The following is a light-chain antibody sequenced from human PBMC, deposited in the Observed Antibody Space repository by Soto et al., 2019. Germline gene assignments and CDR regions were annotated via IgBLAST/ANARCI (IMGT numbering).Light chain of an antibody. J-gene: IGLJ1*01. V-gene: IGLV2-14*01. Sequence: QSALTQPASVSGSPGQSITISCTGTSSDVGGYNYVSWYQQHPGKAPKLMIYDVSNRPSGVSNRFSGSKSGNTASLTISGLQVEDEADYICSSYTSSSTFFAFGPGTKVPVL. CDR3: SSYTSSSTFFA. CDR1: SSDVGGYNY. CDR2: DVS.